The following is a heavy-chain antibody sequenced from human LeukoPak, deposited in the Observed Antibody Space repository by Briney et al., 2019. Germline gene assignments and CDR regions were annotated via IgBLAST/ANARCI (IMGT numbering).Heavy chain of an antibody. J-gene: IGHJ3*02. CDR1: GYTFTSYY. Sequence: ASVKVSCKASGYTFTSYYMHWVRQAPGQGLEWMGIFNPSGGSTSHAQKFQGRVTMTRDTSTTTVYMELTSLRSEDTAVYYCARGEEYYYDSSGDAFDIWGQGTMVTVSS. D-gene: IGHD3-22*01. CDR3: ARGEEYYYDSSGDAFDI. CDR2: FNPSGGST. V-gene: IGHV1-46*01.